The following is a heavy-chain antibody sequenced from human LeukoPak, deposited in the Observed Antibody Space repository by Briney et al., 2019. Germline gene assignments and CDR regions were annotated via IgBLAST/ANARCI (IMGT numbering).Heavy chain of an antibody. CDR2: ISYDGSNK. CDR3: ARADTYYYGSGSSWDY. D-gene: IGHD3-10*01. V-gene: IGHV3-30*03. CDR1: GFTFSRYG. J-gene: IGHJ4*02. Sequence: GGSLRLSCAASGFTFSRYGMHWVRQAPGKGLEWVAIISYDGSNKDYADSVKGRFIISRDNSKNTLYLQINSLTAEDTAVYYCARADTYYYGSGSSWDYWGQGTLVTVSS.